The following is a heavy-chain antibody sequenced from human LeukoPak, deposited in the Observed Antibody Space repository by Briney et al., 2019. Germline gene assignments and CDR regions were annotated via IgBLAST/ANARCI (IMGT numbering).Heavy chain of an antibody. V-gene: IGHV1-8*03. Sequence: ASVKVSCKASGYTFTSYDINWVRQATGQGLEWMGWMNPNSGNTGYAQKFQGRVTITRNTSISTAYMELSSLRSEDTAAYYCARGDYYDSSGYYYVNAFDIWGQGTMVTVSS. CDR3: ARGDYYDSSGYYYVNAFDI. CDR1: GYTFTSYD. D-gene: IGHD3-22*01. J-gene: IGHJ3*02. CDR2: MNPNSGNT.